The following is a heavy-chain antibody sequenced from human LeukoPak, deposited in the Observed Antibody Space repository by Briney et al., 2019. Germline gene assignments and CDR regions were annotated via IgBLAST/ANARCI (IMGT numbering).Heavy chain of an antibody. D-gene: IGHD4-17*01. CDR1: GFTFSSYA. CDR3: ARGNLGLYGDYGFDY. V-gene: IGHV3-23*01. J-gene: IGHJ4*02. CDR2: ISGSGGST. Sequence: GGSLRLSCAASGFTFSSYAMSWVRQAPGKGLEWVSAISGSGGSTYYADSVKGRFTISRDNAKNSLYLQMNSLRAEDTAVYYCARGNLGLYGDYGFDYWGQGTLVTVSS.